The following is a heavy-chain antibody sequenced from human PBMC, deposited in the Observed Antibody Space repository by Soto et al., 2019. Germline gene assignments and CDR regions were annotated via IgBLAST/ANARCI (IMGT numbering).Heavy chain of an antibody. CDR2: ISRTSSHI. D-gene: IGHD6-13*01. J-gene: IGHJ6*02. CDR3: ARDPAADGYYGMDV. Sequence: EVQLVESGGGLVKPGGSLRLSCVASEFSFSTYNMNWVRQAPEEGLQWVSFISRTSSHIHYADSVQGRFTISRDNAKNSLYLEMNSLRAEDTAVYYCARDPAADGYYGMDVWGQGTTVTVSS. CDR1: EFSFSTYN. V-gene: IGHV3-21*01.